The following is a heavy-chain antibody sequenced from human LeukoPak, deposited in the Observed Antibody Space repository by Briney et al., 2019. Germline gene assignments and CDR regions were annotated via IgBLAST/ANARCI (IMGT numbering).Heavy chain of an antibody. CDR3: AREKEYYYMDV. J-gene: IGHJ6*04. D-gene: IGHD3-16*01. V-gene: IGHV4-38-2*02. Sequence: SETLSLTCDVSGYSISSDYYWTWIRQPPGKGLEYIGSIDHSGRTYYNPSLKSRVTISVDTSKNHFSLRLISVTAADTAVYYCAREKEYYYMDVWGKGTTVSVSS. CDR2: IDHSGRT. CDR1: GYSISSDYY.